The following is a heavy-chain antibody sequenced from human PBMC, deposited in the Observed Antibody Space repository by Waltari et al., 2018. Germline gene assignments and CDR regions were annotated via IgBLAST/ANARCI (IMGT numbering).Heavy chain of an antibody. CDR1: GFSLSTSGVG. J-gene: IGHJ4*02. CDR2: IYWNDDK. Sequence: QITLKESGPTLVKPTQTLTLTCTFSGFSLSTSGVGVGWIRQPPGKALEWLALIYWNDDKRYSPSLKSRLTITKDTSKNQVVLTMTNMDPVDTATYYCAHGPPYGSGSLFDYWGQGTLVTVSS. CDR3: AHGPPYGSGSLFDY. D-gene: IGHD3-10*01. V-gene: IGHV2-5*01.